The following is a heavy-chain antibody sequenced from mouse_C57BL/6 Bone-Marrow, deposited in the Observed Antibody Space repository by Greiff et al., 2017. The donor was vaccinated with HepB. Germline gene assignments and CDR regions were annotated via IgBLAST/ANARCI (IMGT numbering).Heavy chain of an antibody. V-gene: IGHV5-15*01. CDR3: ARWYYYGSSYNYAMDY. CDR1: GFTFSDYG. Sequence: EVQLVESGGGLVQPGGSLKLSCAASGFTFSDYGMAWVRQAPRKGPEWVAFISNLAYSIYYADTVTGRFTISRENAKNTLYLEMSSLRSEDTAMYYCARWYYYGSSYNYAMDYWGQGTSVTVSS. D-gene: IGHD1-1*01. J-gene: IGHJ4*01. CDR2: ISNLAYSI.